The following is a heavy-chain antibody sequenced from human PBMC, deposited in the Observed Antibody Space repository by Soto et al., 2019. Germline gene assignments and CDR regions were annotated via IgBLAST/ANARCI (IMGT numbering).Heavy chain of an antibody. D-gene: IGHD6-13*01. J-gene: IGHJ5*02. CDR2: IIPLFGTT. V-gene: IGHV1-69*01. CDR1: GGNFTNYG. CDR3: ARAHGTSWYNWFDP. Sequence: QVQLVQSGAELKKPGSSLKVSCKASGGNFTNYGISWVRQAPGQGLEWMGGIIPLFGTTNYAHKFRGRVTVTADESTNTVYMELSSLRSEDTAISYCARAHGTSWYNWFDPWGQGTLVTVSS.